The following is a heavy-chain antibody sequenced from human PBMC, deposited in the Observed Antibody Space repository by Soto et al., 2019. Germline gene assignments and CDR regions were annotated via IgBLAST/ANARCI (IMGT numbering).Heavy chain of an antibody. CDR2: MNPNSGNT. CDR1: GYTFTSYD. Sequence: QVQLVQSGAEVKKPGASVKVSCKASGYTFTSYDINWVRQATGQGLEWMGWMNPNSGNTGYAQKFQGRVTMNRNTSISTAYLELSSLGSEDTAVYYCARAQSSRRAAAATGYYYYGMDVWGQGTTVTVSS. D-gene: IGHD6-13*01. V-gene: IGHV1-8*01. J-gene: IGHJ6*02. CDR3: ARAQSSRRAAAATGYYYYGMDV.